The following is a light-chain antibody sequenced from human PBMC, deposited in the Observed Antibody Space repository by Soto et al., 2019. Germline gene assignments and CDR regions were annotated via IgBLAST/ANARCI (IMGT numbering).Light chain of an antibody. Sequence: QSVLTQPASVSGSPGQSITISCTGTISDVGRYNLVSWYQQHPDKAPKLIIYEDIERPSGVSHRFSGSTSGNTASLTISGLQTDDEAKYFCCSYAGGASVVFGGGTKLTVL. CDR1: ISDVGRYNL. CDR3: CSYAGGASVV. J-gene: IGLJ2*01. V-gene: IGLV2-23*01. CDR2: EDI.